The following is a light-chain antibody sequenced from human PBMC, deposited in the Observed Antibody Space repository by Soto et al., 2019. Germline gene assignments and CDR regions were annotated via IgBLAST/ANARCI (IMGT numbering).Light chain of an antibody. V-gene: IGLV1-40*01. J-gene: IGLJ2*01. Sequence: QSVRTQTPSVSVAPGQKITISCTGSSSNIGAGYDVHWYQQIPGAAPRLLIYADNNRPSGVPDRFSASKSGTSASLAITGLQGEDEANYYCQSYDTSLSGVIFGAGTQLTVL. CDR3: QSYDTSLSGVI. CDR1: SSNIGAGYD. CDR2: ADN.